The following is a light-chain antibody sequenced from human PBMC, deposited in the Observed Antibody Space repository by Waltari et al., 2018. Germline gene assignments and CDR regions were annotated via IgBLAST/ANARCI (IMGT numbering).Light chain of an antibody. J-gene: IGLJ3*02. CDR2: VTSDGRH. V-gene: IGLV4-69*01. Sequence: QLVLTQSPSASASLGASVKLTCTLSSGHSSNVIAWLQQQPEKGPRYLMKVTSDGRHSKGDKIPCRFSGSSSGTEHYLTISSLQSEDEADYYCQTGGHGTWVFGGGTKLTVL. CDR1: SGHSSNV. CDR3: QTGGHGTWV.